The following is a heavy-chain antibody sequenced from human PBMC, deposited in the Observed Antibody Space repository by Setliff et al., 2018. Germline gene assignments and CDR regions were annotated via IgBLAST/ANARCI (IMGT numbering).Heavy chain of an antibody. J-gene: IGHJ4*02. CDR3: ARGRIAAALYYFDY. Sequence: KTSETLSLTCAAYGGSFSGYYWSWIRQPPGKGLEWIGEINHSGSTNYNPSLKSRVTISVDTSKNQFSLKLSSVTAADTAVYYCARGRIAAALYYFDYWGQGTLVTVSS. D-gene: IGHD6-13*01. CDR1: GGSFSGYY. CDR2: INHSGST. V-gene: IGHV4-34*01.